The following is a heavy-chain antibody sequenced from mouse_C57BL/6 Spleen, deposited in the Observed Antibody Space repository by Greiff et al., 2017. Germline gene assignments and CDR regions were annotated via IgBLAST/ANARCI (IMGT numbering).Heavy chain of an antibody. CDR2: IDPENGDT. J-gene: IGHJ3*01. D-gene: IGHD3-2*02. Sequence: EVQRVESGAELVRPGASVKLSCTASGFNIKDDYMHWVKQRPEQGLEWIGWIDPENGDTEYASKFQGKATITADTSSNTAYLQLSSLTSEDTAVYCCTSRGQLRYQAWFAYWGQGTLVTVSA. CDR1: GFNIKDDY. CDR3: TSRGQLRYQAWFAY. V-gene: IGHV14-4*01.